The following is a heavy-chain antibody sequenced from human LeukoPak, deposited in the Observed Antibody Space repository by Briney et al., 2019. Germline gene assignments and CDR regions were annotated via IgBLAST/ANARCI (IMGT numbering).Heavy chain of an antibody. D-gene: IGHD5-12*01. CDR2: ISSSGTYI. Sequence: PGGSLRLSCAASGYTFSDYSVNWVRQVPGKGLEWVSSISSSGTYIYYADSVKGRFTISRGNAKNSLFLQMNSLRAEDTAVYYCARDLVVATFDYWGQGTLVTVSS. J-gene: IGHJ4*02. V-gene: IGHV3-21*01. CDR1: GYTFSDYS. CDR3: ARDLVVATFDY.